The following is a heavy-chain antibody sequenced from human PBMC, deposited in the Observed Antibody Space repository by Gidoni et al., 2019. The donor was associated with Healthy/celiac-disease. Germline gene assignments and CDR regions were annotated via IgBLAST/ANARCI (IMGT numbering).Heavy chain of an antibody. D-gene: IGHD3-10*01. CDR2: INHSGST. J-gene: IGHJ5*02. CDR3: ARGKIAMVRGFVWFDP. V-gene: IGHV4-34*01. Sequence: QVQLQQWGAGLLKPSETLSLTCAVYGGSFSGYYWSWIRQPPGKGLEWIGEINHSGSTNYNPSLKSRVTISVDTYKNQFSLKLSSVTAADTAVYYCARGKIAMVRGFVWFDPWGQGTLVTVSS. CDR1: GGSFSGYY.